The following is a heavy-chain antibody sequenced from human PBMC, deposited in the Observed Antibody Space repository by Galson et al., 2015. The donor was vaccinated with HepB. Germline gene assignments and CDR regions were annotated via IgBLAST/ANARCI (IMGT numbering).Heavy chain of an antibody. D-gene: IGHD2-15*01. V-gene: IGHV7-4-1*02. J-gene: IGHJ3*02. CDR2: INTNTGNP. Sequence: SVKVSCKASGYTFTSYAMNWVRQAPGQGLEWMGWINTNTGNPTYAQGFTGRFVFSLDTSVSTAYLQISSLKAEDTAVYYCATHPAVVAATSEDDAFDIWGQGTMVTVSS. CDR3: ATHPAVVAATSEDDAFDI. CDR1: GYTFTSYA.